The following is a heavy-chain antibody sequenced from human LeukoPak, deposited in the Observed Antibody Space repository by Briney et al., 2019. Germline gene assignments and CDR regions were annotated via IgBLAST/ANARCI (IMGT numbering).Heavy chain of an antibody. V-gene: IGHV3-7*01. CDR1: GFTFSRFW. CDR2: IKQDGSEK. D-gene: IGHD4-17*01. CDR3: ARDVGGDYSDAFDI. Sequence: GGSLRLSCAASGFTFSRFWMSWVRQAPGKGLEWVANIKQDGSEKYYVDSVKGRFTISRDNAKNSLYLQMNSLRAEDTAVYYCARDVGGDYSDAFDIWGQGTMVTVSS. J-gene: IGHJ3*02.